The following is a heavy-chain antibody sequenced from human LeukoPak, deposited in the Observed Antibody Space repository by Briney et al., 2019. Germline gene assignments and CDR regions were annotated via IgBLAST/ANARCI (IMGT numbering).Heavy chain of an antibody. CDR3: TTGNYGAYDY. D-gene: IGHD4-17*01. CDR2: IKSKTDGGTT. J-gene: IGHJ4*02. V-gene: IGHV3-15*01. CDR1: GFTFSNAW. Sequence: GGSLRLSCAASGFTFSNAWLTWVRQAPGKGLEWVAYIKSKTDGGTTDYAAPVKGRFTTSRDDSEKTLYLQMNSLKTEDTAVYYCTTGNYGAYDYWGQGTLVTVFS.